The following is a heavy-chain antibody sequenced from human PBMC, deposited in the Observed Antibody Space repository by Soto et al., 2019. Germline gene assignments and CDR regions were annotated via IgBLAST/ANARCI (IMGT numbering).Heavy chain of an antibody. J-gene: IGHJ6*02. CDR2: ISYYGTNG. CDR3: ARQFLEWPRAYYGMDV. CDR1: GFTFSGYG. Sequence: PGGSLRLSCEASGFTFSGYGMHWVRQAPGKGLEWVAVISYYGTNGYYEDSVKGRFTISRDNAKNSLYLQMNSLRAEDTAVYYCARQFLEWPRAYYGMDVWGQGTTVTVSS. D-gene: IGHD3-3*01. V-gene: IGHV3-30*03.